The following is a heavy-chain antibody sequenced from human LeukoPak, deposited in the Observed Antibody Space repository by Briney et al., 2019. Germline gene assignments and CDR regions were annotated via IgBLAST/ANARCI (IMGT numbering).Heavy chain of an antibody. Sequence: ASETLSLTCTVSGDSISSYYWSWIRQPPGKGLEWIGYIYYSGGTDYNPSLKSRVTISVDTSKNQFSLKLNSVTAADTAVYYCGRTGIGSSYYYGMDVWGQGTTVTVSS. CDR3: GRTGIGSSYYYGMDV. V-gene: IGHV4-59*12. CDR1: GDSISSYY. D-gene: IGHD6-6*01. J-gene: IGHJ6*02. CDR2: IYYSGGT.